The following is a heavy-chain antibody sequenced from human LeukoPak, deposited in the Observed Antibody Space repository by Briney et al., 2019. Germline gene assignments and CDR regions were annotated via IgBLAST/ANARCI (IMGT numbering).Heavy chain of an antibody. V-gene: IGHV4-59*12. D-gene: IGHD6-6*01. Sequence: SETLSLTCTVSGGSINNYYWSWIRQPPGKGLEWIGYIYYSGSTNYNPSLKSRVTISVDTSKNQFSLKLSSVTAADTAVYYCARDAPRRDYYYYMDVWGKGTTVTVSS. J-gene: IGHJ6*03. CDR1: GGSINNYY. CDR2: IYYSGST. CDR3: ARDAPRRDYYYYMDV.